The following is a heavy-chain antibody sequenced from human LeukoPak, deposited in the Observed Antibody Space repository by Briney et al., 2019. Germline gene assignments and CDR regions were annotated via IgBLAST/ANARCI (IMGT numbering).Heavy chain of an antibody. CDR3: AKGSSGYFVDL. CDR2: ISNDGGGT. D-gene: IGHD3-22*01. V-gene: IGHV3-23*01. Sequence: PGGSLRLSCAASGFIFNNYGLIWVRQAPGQGLEWVSAISNDGGGTNYADFVKGRFTTSRDNSKNTLFLQMNSLRAEDTALYYCAKGSSGYFVDLWGQVTLVTVSS. J-gene: IGHJ5*02. CDR1: GFIFNNYG.